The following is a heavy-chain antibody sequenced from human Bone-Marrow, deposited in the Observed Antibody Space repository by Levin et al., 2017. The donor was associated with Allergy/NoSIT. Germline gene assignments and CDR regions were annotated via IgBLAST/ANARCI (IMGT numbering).Heavy chain of an antibody. CDR1: GFTFSSYA. CDR3: ARDSPSYYDFWSGYYPGY. V-gene: IGHV3-30*04. Sequence: GGSLRLSCAASGFTFSSYAMHWVRQAPGKGLEWVAVISYDGSNKYYADSVKGRFTISRDNSKNTLYLQMNSLRAEDTAVYYCARDSPSYYDFWSGYYPGYWGQGTLVTVSS. D-gene: IGHD3-3*01. J-gene: IGHJ4*02. CDR2: ISYDGSNK.